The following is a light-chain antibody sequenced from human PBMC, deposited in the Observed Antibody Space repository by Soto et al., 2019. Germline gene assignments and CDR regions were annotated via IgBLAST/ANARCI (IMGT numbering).Light chain of an antibody. J-gene: IGKJ4*01. Sequence: EIVLTQSPATLSLSPGERATLSCRASHSVNSYLAWYQQRPGQAPRLLIYDASNRATGIPARFSGSGSGTDFTLTINSLEPEDFVVYYCQQRSSWPRLTFGGGTKVDIK. CDR1: HSVNSY. V-gene: IGKV3-11*01. CDR3: QQRSSWPRLT. CDR2: DAS.